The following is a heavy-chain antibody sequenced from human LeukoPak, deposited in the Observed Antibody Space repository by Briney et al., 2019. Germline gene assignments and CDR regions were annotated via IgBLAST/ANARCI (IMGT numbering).Heavy chain of an antibody. V-gene: IGHV4-4*07. CDR1: GGSISGFY. D-gene: IGHD2-21*01. CDR3: ARRYGDRDY. Sequence: SETLSLTCTVSGGSISGFYGRWIRQPAGKGLEWIGRIYPSGGTNYNPSLKSRVTMSTDTSKSQFSPELNSVTAAETAVYYGARRYGDRDYWGQGTLVTVSS. CDR2: IYPSGGT. J-gene: IGHJ4*02.